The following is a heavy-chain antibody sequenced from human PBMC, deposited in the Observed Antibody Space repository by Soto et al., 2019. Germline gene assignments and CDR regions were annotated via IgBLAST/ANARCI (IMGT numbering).Heavy chain of an antibody. CDR3: AKTDGYEVEY. D-gene: IGHD5-18*01. CDR2: IYPGDSDT. CDR1: GYSFVSYW. J-gene: IGHJ4*02. Sequence: GESLKISCKGSGYSFVSYWIAWVRQMPGKGLEWMGNIYPGDSDTTYSPSIQGQVTISADKSSTTVYLQWNTLKASDTAMYYCAKTDGYEVEYWGQGTLVTVSS. V-gene: IGHV5-51*01.